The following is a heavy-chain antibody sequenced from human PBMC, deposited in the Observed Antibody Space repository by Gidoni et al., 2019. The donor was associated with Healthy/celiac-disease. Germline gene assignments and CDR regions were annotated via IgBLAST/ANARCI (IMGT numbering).Heavy chain of an antibody. Sequence: QVQLVQSGAEVQKPGASVKVSCKASGYTFTSYGISWVRQAPGQGLEWMGWISAYNGNTNYAQKLQGRVTMTTDTSTSTAYMELRSLRSDDTAVYYCARDIPQAGYVLNYYFDYWGQGTLVTVSS. CDR3: ARDIPQAGYVLNYYFDY. V-gene: IGHV1-18*01. CDR1: GYTFTSYG. J-gene: IGHJ4*02. CDR2: ISAYNGNT. D-gene: IGHD6-13*01.